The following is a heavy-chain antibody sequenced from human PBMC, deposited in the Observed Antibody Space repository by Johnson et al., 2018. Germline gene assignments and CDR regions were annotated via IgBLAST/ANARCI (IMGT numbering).Heavy chain of an antibody. D-gene: IGHD3-22*01. Sequence: QVQLQESGPGLVKPSETLSLPCTVSGGSISSSSYYWGWIRQPPGKGLEWIGSIYYSGSTYYNPSLKSRVTISVDTSKNQFSLKLSSVPAADTAVYSCARRGYYYGSSGDRGAFDIWGQGTMVTGSS. CDR2: IYYSGST. J-gene: IGHJ3*02. V-gene: IGHV4-39*01. CDR1: GGSISSSSYY. CDR3: ARRGYYYGSSGDRGAFDI.